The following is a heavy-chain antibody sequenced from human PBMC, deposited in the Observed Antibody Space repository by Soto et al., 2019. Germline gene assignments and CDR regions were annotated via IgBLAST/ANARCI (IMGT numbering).Heavy chain of an antibody. D-gene: IGHD1-1*01. J-gene: IGHJ4*02. V-gene: IGHV4-34*01. Sequence: SETLSLTCAVYGGSFSGYYWSWIRQPPGKGLEWIGEINHSGSTNYNPSLKSRVTISVDTSKNQFSLKLSSVAAADTAVYYCAIVRRRYFDYWGQGTLVTVSS. CDR3: AIVRRRYFDY. CDR2: INHSGST. CDR1: GGSFSGYY.